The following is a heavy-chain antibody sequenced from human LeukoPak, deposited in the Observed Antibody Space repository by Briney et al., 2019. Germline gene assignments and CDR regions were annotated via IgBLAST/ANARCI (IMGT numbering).Heavy chain of an antibody. J-gene: IGHJ6*02. D-gene: IGHD6-19*01. CDR1: GFTFSSYA. CDR3: ASRAQWLDYYYYGMDV. CDR2: ISYDGSNK. V-gene: IGHV3-30-3*01. Sequence: GGSLRLSCAASGFTFSSYAMHWVRQAPGKGLEWVAVISYDGSNKYYADSVKGRFTISRDNSKNTLYLQMNSLRSEDTAVYYCASRAQWLDYYYYGMDVWGQGTTVTVSS.